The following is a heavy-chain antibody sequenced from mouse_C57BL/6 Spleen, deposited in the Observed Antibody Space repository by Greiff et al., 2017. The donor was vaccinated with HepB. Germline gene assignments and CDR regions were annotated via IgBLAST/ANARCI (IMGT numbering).Heavy chain of an antibody. Sequence: QVQLQQPGAELVKPGASVKLSCKASGYTFTSYWMQWVKQRPGQGLEWIGEIDPSDSYTNYNQKFKGKSTLTVDTSSSTAYMQLSSLTSEDSAVYYCARCYDSDYYAMDYWGQGTSVTVSS. V-gene: IGHV1-50*01. J-gene: IGHJ4*01. CDR2: IDPSDSYT. D-gene: IGHD2-4*01. CDR1: GYTFTSYW. CDR3: ARCYDSDYYAMDY.